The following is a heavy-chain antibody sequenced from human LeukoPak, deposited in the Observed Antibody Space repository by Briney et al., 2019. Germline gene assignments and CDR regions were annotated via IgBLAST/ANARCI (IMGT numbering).Heavy chain of an antibody. CDR1: GYTFTSYY. V-gene: IGHV1-46*01. CDR2: INPSGGST. D-gene: IGHD3-22*01. Sequence: GASVKVSCKASGYTFTSYYMHWVRQAPGQGLEWMGIINPSGGSTSYAQKFQGRVTMTRDTSTSTVYMELSSLRTEDTAVYYCARDPRGPTTYDSSARDSLDYWGQGTLVTISS. J-gene: IGHJ4*02. CDR3: ARDPRGPTTYDSSARDSLDY.